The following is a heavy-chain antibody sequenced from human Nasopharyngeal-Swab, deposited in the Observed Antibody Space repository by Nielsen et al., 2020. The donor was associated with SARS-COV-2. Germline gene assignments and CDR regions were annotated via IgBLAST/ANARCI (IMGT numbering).Heavy chain of an antibody. CDR3: VRDGALIQLWLLPHALDI. Sequence: GESLKISCEASGFTFGSYTMNWVRQAPGKGLEWVSFISSSGSIAYYADSVKGRFTISRDNANNSLYLQMNSLRADDMAVYYCVRDGALIQLWLLPHALDIWGQGTLVTVSS. D-gene: IGHD5-18*01. CDR1: GFTFGSYT. CDR2: ISSSGSIA. J-gene: IGHJ3*02. V-gene: IGHV3-48*04.